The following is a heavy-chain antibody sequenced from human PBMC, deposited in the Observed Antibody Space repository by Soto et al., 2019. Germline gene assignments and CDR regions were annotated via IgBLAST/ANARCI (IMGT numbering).Heavy chain of an antibody. D-gene: IGHD3-3*01. Sequence: GGSLRLSCAASGFTFSSYGMHWVRQAPGKGLEWVAVIWYDGSNKYYADSVKGRFTISRDNSKNTLYLQMNSLRAEDTAVYYCAREVHSRFWSGYYTDYYYYMDVWGKGTTVTVSS. J-gene: IGHJ6*03. V-gene: IGHV3-33*01. CDR2: IWYDGSNK. CDR3: AREVHSRFWSGYYTDYYYYMDV. CDR1: GFTFSSYG.